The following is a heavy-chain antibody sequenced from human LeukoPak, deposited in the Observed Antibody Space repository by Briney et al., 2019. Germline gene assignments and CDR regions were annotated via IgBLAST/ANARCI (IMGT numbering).Heavy chain of an antibody. Sequence: GGSLRLSCAASGFTVSSNYMTWVRQAPGKGLEWVSYISSSTSTMFYADSVKGRFIISRDDAKNSLYLQMNSLRDEDTAVYYCATWNYYRDWGQGTLVTVSS. CDR3: ATWNYYRD. CDR2: ISSSTSTM. CDR1: GFTVSSNY. D-gene: IGHD1-7*01. V-gene: IGHV3-48*02. J-gene: IGHJ4*02.